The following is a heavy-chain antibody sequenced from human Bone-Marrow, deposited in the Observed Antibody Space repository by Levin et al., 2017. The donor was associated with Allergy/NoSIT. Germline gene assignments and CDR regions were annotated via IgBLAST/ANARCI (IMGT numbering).Heavy chain of an antibody. V-gene: IGHV4-59*01. J-gene: IGHJ6*02. CDR1: GGSISRYY. CDR3: ARSYCSGDCYMRDYFYDGVDV. Sequence: KPGGSLRLSCTVSGGSISRYYWNWIRRPPGKGLEWVAFTDYSGKVGSNPSLKGRVSMSAATSKNEMYLRLASVTTADTAVYFCARSYCSGDCYMRDYFYDGVDVWGQGTTVTVSS. D-gene: IGHD2-21*02. CDR2: TDYSGKV.